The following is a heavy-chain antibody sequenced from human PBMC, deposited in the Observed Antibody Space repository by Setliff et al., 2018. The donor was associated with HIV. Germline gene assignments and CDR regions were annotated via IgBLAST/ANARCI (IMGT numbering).Heavy chain of an antibody. Sequence: SETLSLTCTVSGGSISSGSYYWSSIRQPPGKGLEWVGYIYYSGSTIYNPSLKSRVTISADTSKNNSSLNLSSVTAADTAVYYCVRGYWSGYSWVDPWGQGTLVPVSS. CDR3: VRGYWSGYSWVDP. V-gene: IGHV4-61*03. J-gene: IGHJ5*02. CDR2: IYYSGST. D-gene: IGHD3-3*01. CDR1: GGSISSGSYY.